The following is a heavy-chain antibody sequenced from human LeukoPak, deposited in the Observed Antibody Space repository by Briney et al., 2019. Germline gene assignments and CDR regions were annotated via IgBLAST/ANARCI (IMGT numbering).Heavy chain of an antibody. CDR1: GYTFTSYD. Sequence: ASVKASCKASGYTFTSYDINWVRQATGQGLEWMGWMNPNSGNTGYAQKFQGRVTMTRNTSISTAYMELSSLRSEDTAVYYCARADSSGWPHFDYWGQGTLVTVSS. CDR3: ARADSSGWPHFDY. J-gene: IGHJ4*02. D-gene: IGHD6-19*01. CDR2: MNPNSGNT. V-gene: IGHV1-8*01.